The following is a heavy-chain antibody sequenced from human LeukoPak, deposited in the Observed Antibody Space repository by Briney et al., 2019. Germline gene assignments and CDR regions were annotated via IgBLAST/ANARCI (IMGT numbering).Heavy chain of an antibody. J-gene: IGHJ4*02. CDR3: ARDGYNYDSSGHFDY. CDR2: ISGSGGAT. V-gene: IGHV3-23*01. D-gene: IGHD3-22*01. Sequence: GGSLRLSCAASGFTFSTYAMHWVRQPPGKGLEWVSAISGSGGATYHADADSVKGRFIISRDDSKNTLYLQINSLRVEDTAVYYCARDGYNYDSSGHFDYWGQGTLVTVSS. CDR1: GFTFSTYA.